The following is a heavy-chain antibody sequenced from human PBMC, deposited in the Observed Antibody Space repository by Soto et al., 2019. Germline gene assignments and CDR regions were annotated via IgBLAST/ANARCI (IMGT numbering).Heavy chain of an antibody. D-gene: IGHD4-17*01. J-gene: IGHJ4*02. CDR3: TRDLQSDYDF. CDR2: INPSGGST. CDR1: GYTFTSFY. Sequence: QVQLLQSGAEVKKPGASVKVSCKASGYTFTSFYMHWVRQAPGQGLEWMGIINPSGGSTNYAQKFQGRVTMTRDKSTSTVYMELSSLRSEDTAVYYCTRDLQSDYDFWGQGTLVTVSS. V-gene: IGHV1-46*03.